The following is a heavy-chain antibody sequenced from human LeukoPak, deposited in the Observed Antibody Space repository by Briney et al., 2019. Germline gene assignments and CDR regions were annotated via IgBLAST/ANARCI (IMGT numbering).Heavy chain of an antibody. D-gene: IGHD2-2*01. V-gene: IGHV3-23*01. CDR2: ISDSGGST. J-gene: IGHJ4*02. CDR1: GFTFSGYA. Sequence: PGGSLRLSCAASGFTFSGYAMSWVRQAPGKGLEWVSAISDSGGSTFYPDSVKSRFTISRDNSKNTLFLQMNTLRAEDTAVYYCAKALLSRNFFEYWGQGTLVTVSS. CDR3: AKALLSRNFFEY.